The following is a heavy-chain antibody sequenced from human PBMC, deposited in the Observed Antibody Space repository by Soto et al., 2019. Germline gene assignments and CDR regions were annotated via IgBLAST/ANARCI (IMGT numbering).Heavy chain of an antibody. CDR2: INSDGSST. V-gene: IGHV3-74*01. CDR3: ARSIAAGVNWFAP. J-gene: IGHJ5*02. D-gene: IGHD2-15*01. Sequence: EAQLVESGGGLVQPGGSLRLSCAASGFTFSSYWMHWVRQAPGKGLVWVSRINSDGSSTSYADSVKGRFTISRDNAKNTLYLQMNSLRAEDTAVYYCARSIAAGVNWFAPWGQGTLVTVSS. CDR1: GFTFSSYW.